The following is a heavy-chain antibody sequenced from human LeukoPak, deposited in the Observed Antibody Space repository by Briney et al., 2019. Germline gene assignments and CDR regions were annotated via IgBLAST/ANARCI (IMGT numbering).Heavy chain of an antibody. V-gene: IGHV3-21*01. CDR2: ISSSSSYI. J-gene: IGHJ3*01. CDR1: GFTFSSYS. Sequence: GSLRLSCAASGFTFSSYSMNWVRQAPGKGLEWVSSISSSSSYIYYADSVKGRFTISRDNAKNSLYLQMNSLRAEDTAVYYCARDSDNDAFDVWGQGTMVTVSS. CDR3: ARDSDNDAFDV. D-gene: IGHD2-15*01.